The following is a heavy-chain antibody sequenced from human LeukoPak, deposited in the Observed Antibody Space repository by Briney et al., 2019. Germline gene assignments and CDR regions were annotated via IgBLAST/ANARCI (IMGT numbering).Heavy chain of an antibody. Sequence: SETLSLTCTVSGGSISSYYWSWIRQPPGKGLEWIGYIYYSGSTNYNPSLKSRVTISVDTSKNQFSLKLSSVTAADTAVYYCARAYSSSLTYFDYWGQGTLVTVSS. CDR3: ARAYSSSLTYFDY. V-gene: IGHV4-59*01. D-gene: IGHD6-13*01. J-gene: IGHJ4*02. CDR2: IYYSGST. CDR1: GGSISSYY.